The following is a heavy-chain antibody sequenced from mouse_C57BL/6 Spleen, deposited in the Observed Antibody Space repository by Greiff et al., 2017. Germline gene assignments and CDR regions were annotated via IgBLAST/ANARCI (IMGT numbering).Heavy chain of an antibody. D-gene: IGHD1-1*01. Sequence: VQLKQSGPVLVKPGASVKMSCKASGYTFTDYYMNWVKQSHGKSLEWIGVINPYNGGTSYNQKFKGKATLTVDKSSSTAYMELNSLTSEDSAVYYCARTFITTVVATRAMDYWGQGTSVTVSS. CDR1: GYTFTDYY. CDR2: INPYNGGT. V-gene: IGHV1-19*01. CDR3: ARTFITTVVATRAMDY. J-gene: IGHJ4*01.